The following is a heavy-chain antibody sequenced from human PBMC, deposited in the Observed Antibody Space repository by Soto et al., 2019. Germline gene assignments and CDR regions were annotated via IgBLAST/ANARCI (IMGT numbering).Heavy chain of an antibody. Sequence: QVQLVQSGAEVKKPGSSVKVSCKASGGTFSSYAISWVRQAPGQGLEWMGGIIPIFGTANYAQKFQGRVTITADESTSTAYMELSSLRSHATAVYYSARYTAVYCHHSICFPPSGQGTLVTVSS. V-gene: IGHV1-69*12. D-gene: IGHD1-26*01. J-gene: IGHJ5*02. CDR2: IIPIFGTA. CDR1: GGTFSSYA. CDR3: ARYTAVYCHHSICFPP.